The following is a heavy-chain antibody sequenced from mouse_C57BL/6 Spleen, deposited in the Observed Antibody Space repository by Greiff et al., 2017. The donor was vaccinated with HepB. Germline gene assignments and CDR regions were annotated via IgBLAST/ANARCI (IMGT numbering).Heavy chain of an antibody. J-gene: IGHJ2*01. Sequence: EVHLVESGGGLVQPKGSLKLSCAASGFSFNTYAMNWVRQAPGKGLEWVARIRSKSNNYATYYADSVKDRFTISRDDSESMLYLQMNNLKTEDTAMYYCVRHESHGSFDYWGQGTTLTVSS. CDR1: GFSFNTYA. V-gene: IGHV10-1*01. CDR3: VRHESHGSFDY. CDR2: IRSKSNNYAT.